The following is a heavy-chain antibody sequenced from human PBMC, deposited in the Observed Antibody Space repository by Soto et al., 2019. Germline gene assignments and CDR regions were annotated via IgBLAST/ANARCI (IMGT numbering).Heavy chain of an antibody. CDR2: INPNSGGT. Sequence: ASVKVSCKASGYTFTGYYMHWVRQAPGQGLEWMGWINPNSGGTNYAQKFQCWVTMTRDTSISTAYMEQSRLRSDDTAEYYCAGDGFYCSGGSCFEGWGGMGVWGPGTTVTVSS. D-gene: IGHD2-15*01. CDR3: AGDGFYCSGGSCFEGWGGMGV. CDR1: GYTFTGYY. V-gene: IGHV1-2*04. J-gene: IGHJ6*01.